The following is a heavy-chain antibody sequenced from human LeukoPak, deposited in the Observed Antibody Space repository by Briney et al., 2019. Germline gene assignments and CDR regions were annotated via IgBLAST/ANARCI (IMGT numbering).Heavy chain of an antibody. V-gene: IGHV1-2*02. J-gene: IGHJ4*02. CDR2: INPNSGGT. CDR3: ARDRGYSYGYPNYYFDY. Sequence: ASVKVSCKASGYTFTGYYMHWVRQAPGQGLEWMGWINPNSGGTKYAQKFQGRVTMTRDASISTAYMELSRLRSDDTAVYYCARDRGYSYGYPNYYFDYWGQGTLVTVSS. D-gene: IGHD5-18*01. CDR1: GYTFTGYY.